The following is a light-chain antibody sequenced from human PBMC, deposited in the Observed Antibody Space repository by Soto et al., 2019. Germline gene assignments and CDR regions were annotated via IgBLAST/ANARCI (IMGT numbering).Light chain of an antibody. V-gene: IGLV2-23*01. CDR2: EGT. J-gene: IGLJ2*01. CDR3: CSYAGSSTGI. CDR1: SSDVGSYNL. Sequence: QPASVSGSPGQSITISCTGTSSDVGSYNLVSWYQQHPGKAPKLMIYEGTKRPSGLSNRFSGSKSGNTASLTISGLQAEDEADYYCCSYAGSSTGIFGGGTKLTVL.